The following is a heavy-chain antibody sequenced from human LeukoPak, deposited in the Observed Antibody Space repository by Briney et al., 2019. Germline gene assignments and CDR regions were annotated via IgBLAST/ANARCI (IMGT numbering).Heavy chain of an antibody. Sequence: SVKVSCKASGGTFSSYAISWVRQAPGQGLEWMGGIIPIFGTANYAQKFQGRVTITADKSTSTAYMELSSLRSEDTAVYYCARGSGYGYGNYYYYMDVWGKGTTVTVSS. CDR3: ARGSGYGYGNYYYYMDV. D-gene: IGHD5-18*01. J-gene: IGHJ6*03. CDR1: GGTFSSYA. V-gene: IGHV1-69*06. CDR2: IIPIFGTA.